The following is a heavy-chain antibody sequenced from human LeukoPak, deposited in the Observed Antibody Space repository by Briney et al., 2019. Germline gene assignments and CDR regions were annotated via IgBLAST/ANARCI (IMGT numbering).Heavy chain of an antibody. Sequence: SGRSLRLSCAASGFTFSSYAMHWVRQAPGKGLEWVAVISYDGSNKYYADSVKGRFTIPRDNSKNTLYLQMNSLRAEDTAVYYCARSHGNYDILTGYQLDYFDYWGQGTLVTVSS. CDR2: ISYDGSNK. J-gene: IGHJ4*02. V-gene: IGHV3-30*14. CDR3: ARSHGNYDILTGYQLDYFDY. D-gene: IGHD3-9*01. CDR1: GFTFSSYA.